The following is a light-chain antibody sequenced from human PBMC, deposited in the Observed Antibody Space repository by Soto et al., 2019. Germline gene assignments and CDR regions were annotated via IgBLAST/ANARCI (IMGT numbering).Light chain of an antibody. Sequence: EIVLTQSPGTLSLSPEERATLSCRASQSVSSSYLAWYQQKPGQAPRLLIYGASSRATGIPDRFSGSGSGTDFTLTISRLEPEDFAVYYCQQYGSPITFGPGTKVDIK. V-gene: IGKV3-20*01. CDR3: QQYGSPIT. CDR2: GAS. CDR1: QSVSSSY. J-gene: IGKJ3*01.